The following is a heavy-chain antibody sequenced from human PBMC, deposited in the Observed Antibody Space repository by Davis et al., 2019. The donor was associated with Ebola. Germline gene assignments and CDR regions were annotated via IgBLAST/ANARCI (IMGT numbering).Heavy chain of an antibody. CDR2: VDPKAGKT. CDR3: ATLDILTAYVSYAMDV. D-gene: IGHD3-9*01. V-gene: IGHV1-69-2*01. CDR1: GYSFSEYY. J-gene: IGHJ6*02. Sequence: AASVKVSCKGSGYSFSEYYMHWIQGAPGKGLEWVGLVDPKAGKTVYAEKFKDRVTITADKSTDTVYMELSSLRYEDTAIYYCATLDILTAYVSYAMDVWGQGTLVTVSS.